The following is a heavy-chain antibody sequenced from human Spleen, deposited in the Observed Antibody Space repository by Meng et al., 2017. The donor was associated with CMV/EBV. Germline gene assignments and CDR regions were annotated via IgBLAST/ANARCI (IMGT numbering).Heavy chain of an antibody. J-gene: IGHJ2*01. D-gene: IGHD3-10*01. V-gene: IGHV3-74*01. CDR2: INSDGSTT. CDR1: GFTFSSYW. CDR3: ARGMGRDYFDL. Sequence: GESLKISCAASGFTFSSYWMHWVRQAPGKGLVWVSRINSDGSTTSYADSVKGRFTISRDNAKNTLYLQMNSLRAEDTAVYYCARGMGRDYFDLWGRGTLVTVSS.